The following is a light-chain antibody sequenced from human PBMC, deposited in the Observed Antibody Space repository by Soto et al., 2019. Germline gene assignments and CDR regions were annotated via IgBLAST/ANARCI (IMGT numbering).Light chain of an antibody. CDR3: QQSYSTTKWR. V-gene: IGKV1-39*01. Sequence: DIQMTQSPSSLSASVGDIVTITCRASQSISSYVNWDQQKPGKAAKLLIYAGFRLHSAVASRFSGSGSGTDFTPTFSGLQSEDFATSYSQQSYSTTKWRLGKGTKADIK. CDR1: QSISSY. CDR2: AGF. J-gene: IGKJ1*01.